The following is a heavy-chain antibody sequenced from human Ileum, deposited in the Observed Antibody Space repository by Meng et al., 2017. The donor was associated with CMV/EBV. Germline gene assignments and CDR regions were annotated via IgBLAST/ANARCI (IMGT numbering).Heavy chain of an antibody. D-gene: IGHD3-3*01. CDR1: GYTFTSYD. CDR3: ARSQIFGVVINSYYGMDV. V-gene: IGHV1-8*03. Sequence: ASVKVSCKASGYTFTSYDINWVRQATGQGLEGMGWMNPNSGNTGYAQKFQGRVNINRNTSLSTAYMELSSLRSEDTAVYYCARSQIFGVVINSYYGMDVWGQGTTVTVSS. CDR2: MNPNSGNT. J-gene: IGHJ6*02.